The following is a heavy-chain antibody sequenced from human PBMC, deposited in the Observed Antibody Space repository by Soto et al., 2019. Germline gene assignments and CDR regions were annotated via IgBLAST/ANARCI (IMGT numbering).Heavy chain of an antibody. CDR1: GFTFSSYG. CDR2: SSATGAGT. Sequence: EVQLLESGVGLVQPGGSLRLSCAASGFTFSSYGMTWVRQAPGKGLEWVSFSSATGAGTYYADSVKGRFTISRDNSKHTLYLQMTSLRADDTAVYYCAKDRRAGGNYGFDSDFWGQGDLVIVSS. J-gene: IGHJ4*02. D-gene: IGHD1-7*01. V-gene: IGHV3-23*01. CDR3: AKDRRAGGNYGFDSDF.